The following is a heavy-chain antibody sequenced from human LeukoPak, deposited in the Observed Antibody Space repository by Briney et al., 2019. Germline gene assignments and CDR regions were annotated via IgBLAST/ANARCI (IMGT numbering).Heavy chain of an antibody. V-gene: IGHV3-7*03. CDR1: GLAFSNFW. CDR2: IKPDGSED. CDR3: AKGYWVRGVIGYFDY. Sequence: PGGSLRLSCATSGLAFSNFWMYWVRQAPGKGLEWVASIKPDGSEDFYADSVKGRFTISRDNAKNSPYLQMNSLRAEDTALYYCAKGYWVRGVIGYFDYWGQGTLVTVSS. J-gene: IGHJ4*02. D-gene: IGHD3-10*01.